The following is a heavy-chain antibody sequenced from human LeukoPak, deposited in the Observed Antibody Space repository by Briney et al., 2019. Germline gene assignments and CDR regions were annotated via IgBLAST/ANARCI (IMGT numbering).Heavy chain of an antibody. V-gene: IGHV3-53*01. CDR2: IYSGGST. D-gene: IGHD6-6*01. CDR1: GFTVSSNY. CDR3: ARDRLYSSSSEDY. J-gene: IGHJ4*02. Sequence: GGSLRLSCAASGFTVSSNYVSWVCQAPGKGLEWVSVIYSGGSTYYADSVQGRFTISRDNSKNTLYLQMNSLRAEDTAVYYCARDRLYSSSSEDYWGQGILVTVSS.